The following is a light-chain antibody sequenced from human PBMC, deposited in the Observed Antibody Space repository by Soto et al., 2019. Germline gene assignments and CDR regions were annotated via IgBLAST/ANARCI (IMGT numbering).Light chain of an antibody. Sequence: DIVMTQTPNSVSASVGDRVTVTCRASQAISNLLAWYRQKPGQAPELLVYGASTLQSGVPPRFSGSGSGTEFTLTISSFQPEDFGIYFCQQAERFPWTFGQGTKVDIK. J-gene: IGKJ1*01. CDR3: QQAERFPWT. CDR2: GAS. CDR1: QAISNL. V-gene: IGKV1-12*01.